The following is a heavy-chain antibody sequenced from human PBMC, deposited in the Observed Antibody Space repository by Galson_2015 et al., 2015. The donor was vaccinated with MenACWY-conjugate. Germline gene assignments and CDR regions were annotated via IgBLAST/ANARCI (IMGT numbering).Heavy chain of an antibody. Sequence: SLRLSCAASGFTVSSNYMSWVRQAPGKGLEWVSVIYSGGSTYYADSVKGRFTISRDNSKNTLCLQMNSLRAEDTAVYYCARDEGPYDSSGYYYWGQGTLVTVSS. J-gene: IGHJ4*02. CDR1: GFTVSSNY. D-gene: IGHD3-22*01. CDR2: IYSGGST. V-gene: IGHV3-66*01. CDR3: ARDEGPYDSSGYYY.